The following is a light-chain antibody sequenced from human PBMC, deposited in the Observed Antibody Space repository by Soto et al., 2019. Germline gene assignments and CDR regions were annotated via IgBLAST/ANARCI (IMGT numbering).Light chain of an antibody. CDR3: QSYDSSLRTYV. CDR2: HDS. J-gene: IGLJ1*01. Sequence: QAVVTQPPSVSGAPGQRVTISCTGSSSNIGAVYDVHWYQQVPGRAPKLLIYHDSHRPSGVPDRFSGSRFGTSASLAITGLLAEDEADYFCQSYDSSLRTYVFGPGTKLTVL. CDR1: SSNIGAVYD. V-gene: IGLV1-40*01.